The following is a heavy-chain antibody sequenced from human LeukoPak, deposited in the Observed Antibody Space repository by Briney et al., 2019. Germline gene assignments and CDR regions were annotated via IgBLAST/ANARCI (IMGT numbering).Heavy chain of an antibody. J-gene: IGHJ4*02. CDR2: IIPIFGTA. CDR1: GGTFSSYA. Sequence: SVKVSCKASGGTFSSYAISWVRQAPGQGLEWMGGIIPIFGTANYAQKFQGRVTITADESTSTAYMELSSLRPEDTAVYYCARGGPLWFGELYPDYWGQGTLVTVSS. D-gene: IGHD3-10*01. CDR3: ARGGPLWFGELYPDY. V-gene: IGHV1-69*13.